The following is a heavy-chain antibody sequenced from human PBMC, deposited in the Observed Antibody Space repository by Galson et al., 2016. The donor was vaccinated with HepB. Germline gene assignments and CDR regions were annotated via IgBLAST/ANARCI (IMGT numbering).Heavy chain of an antibody. D-gene: IGHD6-25*01. V-gene: IGHV4-4*02. CDR3: VRSGYYCLDA. J-gene: IGHJ6*02. Sequence: SETLSLTCAVSGVSISGTNWWSWVRQPPGKGLEWIGEIYHSGSTNYNPSLQSRVTISVDTSKNQFSLNLNSVTAADTALYYCVRSGYYCLDAWGQGTTVTVSS. CDR1: GVSISGTNW. CDR2: IYHSGST.